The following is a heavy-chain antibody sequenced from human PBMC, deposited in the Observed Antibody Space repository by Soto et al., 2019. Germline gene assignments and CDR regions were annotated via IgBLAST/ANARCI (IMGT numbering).Heavy chain of an antibody. J-gene: IGHJ4*02. V-gene: IGHV4-61*08. CDR2: IYHSGSP. CDR1: GGSVSSGVYY. CDR3: AREFGSYPYYFDY. Sequence: SETLSLTCTVSGGSVSSGVYYWSWIRQPPGKGLEWIGYIYHSGSPNYNPSLKSRVTISVDTSKNQFSLKLSSVTSADTAVYYCAREFGSYPYYFDYWGQGTLVTVSS. D-gene: IGHD1-26*01.